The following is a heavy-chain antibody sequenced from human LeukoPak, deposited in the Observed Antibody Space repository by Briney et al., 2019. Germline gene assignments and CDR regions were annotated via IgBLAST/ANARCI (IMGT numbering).Heavy chain of an antibody. Sequence: ASVKVSCKASGYTFTGYYMHWVRQAPGQGLEWMGWINANSGDTKYAQKFQGRVTMTRDTSISTAYMERSRLRSDDTAMYYCAREISGYSDYWGQGTLVTVSS. CDR1: GYTFTGYY. CDR3: AREISGYSDY. CDR2: INANSGDT. D-gene: IGHD3-22*01. V-gene: IGHV1-2*02. J-gene: IGHJ4*02.